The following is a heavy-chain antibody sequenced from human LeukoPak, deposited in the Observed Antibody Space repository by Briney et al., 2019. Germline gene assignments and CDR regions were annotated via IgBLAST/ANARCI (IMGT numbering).Heavy chain of an antibody. CDR1: GNTFTNNV. CDR2: INADNGNT. CDR3: ARYSSNWYFDY. J-gene: IGHJ4*02. D-gene: IGHD6-13*01. V-gene: IGHV1-3*01. Sequence: ASVKVSCKASGNTFTNNVIHWVRQALGHRLEWMGWINADNGNTKYSQKFQGRVTITRDTSASTAYMELSSLRSEDTAMYYCARYSSNWYFDYWGQGPWSPSPQ.